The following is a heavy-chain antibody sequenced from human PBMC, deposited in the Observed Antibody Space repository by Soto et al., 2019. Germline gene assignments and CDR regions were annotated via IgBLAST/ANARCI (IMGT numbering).Heavy chain of an antibody. CDR3: AKEDCSSTSCYLRVPWVLDY. CDR1: GFTFSTYA. Sequence: GGSLRLSCAASGFTFSTYAMIWVRQAPGKGLEGVSSISDSGGNTYYADSVKGRFTISRDNSKNTLYLQMNTLRAEDTAVYYCAKEDCSSTSCYLRVPWVLDYWGQGTLVTVSS. V-gene: IGHV3-23*01. J-gene: IGHJ4*02. D-gene: IGHD2-2*01. CDR2: ISDSGGNT.